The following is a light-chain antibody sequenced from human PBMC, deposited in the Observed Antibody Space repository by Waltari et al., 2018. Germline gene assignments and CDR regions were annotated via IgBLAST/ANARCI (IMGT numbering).Light chain of an antibody. CDR1: QSLLHTDGNTY. CDR3: MQGSHWPPT. Sequence: ARTQSPVSKPVTLGQPASSACKTKQSLLHTDGNTYLNWFHQRPGHSPRRLIYRVSYRDSGVPGRFSGSGSATEFTLRISRVAAEDVGVYYCMQGSHWPPTFGGGTKLEIQ. J-gene: IGKJ4*01. CDR2: RVS. V-gene: IGKV2-30*02.